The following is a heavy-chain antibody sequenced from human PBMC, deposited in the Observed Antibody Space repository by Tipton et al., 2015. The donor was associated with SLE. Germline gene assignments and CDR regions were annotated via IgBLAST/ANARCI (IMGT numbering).Heavy chain of an antibody. CDR2: LYTSGST. Sequence: TLSLTCTVSGGSISSGSYYWSWIRQPAGKGLEWIGRLYTSGSTNYNPSLKSRVTISVDTSKNQFSLKLSSVTAADTAVYYRARDGYTHFLDCWGQGTLVTVSS. CDR3: ARDGYTHFLDC. D-gene: IGHD5-18*01. J-gene: IGHJ4*02. V-gene: IGHV4-61*02. CDR1: GGSISSGSYY.